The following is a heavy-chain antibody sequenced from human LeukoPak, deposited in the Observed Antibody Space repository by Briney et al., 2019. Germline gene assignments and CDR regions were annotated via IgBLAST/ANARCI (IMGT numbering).Heavy chain of an antibody. V-gene: IGHV3-30*18. CDR3: AKGNWNYPYYYYGMDV. J-gene: IGHJ6*02. CDR1: GFTFSSYG. CDR2: ISYDGSNK. Sequence: GRSLRLSCAASGFTFSSYGMHWVRQAPGKGLEWVAVISYDGSNKYYADSVKGRFTISRDNSKNTLYLQMNSLRAEGTAVYYCAKGNWNYPYYYYGMDVWGQGTTVTVSS. D-gene: IGHD1-7*01.